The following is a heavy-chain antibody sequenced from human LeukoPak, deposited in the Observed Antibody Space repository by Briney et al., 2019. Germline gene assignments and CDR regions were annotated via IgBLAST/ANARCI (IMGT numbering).Heavy chain of an antibody. Sequence: GGSLRLSCAASGFTFSSYSMNWVRQAPGKGLEWVSSISSSSSYIYYADSVKGRFTISRDNAKNSLYLQMNSLRAEDTAVYYCARAGMGLEWLLGDYYYYMDVWGKGTTVTVSS. CDR3: ARAGMGLEWLLGDYYYYMDV. D-gene: IGHD3-3*01. V-gene: IGHV3-21*01. CDR1: GFTFSSYS. J-gene: IGHJ6*03. CDR2: ISSSSSYI.